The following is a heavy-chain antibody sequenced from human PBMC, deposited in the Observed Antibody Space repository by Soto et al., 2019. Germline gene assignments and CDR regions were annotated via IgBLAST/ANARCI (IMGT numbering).Heavy chain of an antibody. CDR3: ARHKRRNDSSGYYHKVYYYYGMDV. CDR1: GYSFTSYW. V-gene: IGHV5-51*01. D-gene: IGHD3-22*01. CDR2: IYPGDSDT. Sequence: RGESLKISCKGSGYSFTSYWIGWVRQMPGKGLEWMGIIYPGDSDTRYSPSFQGQVTISADKSISTAYLQWSSLKASDTATYYCARHKRRNDSSGYYHKVYYYYGMDVWGQGTTVTVSS. J-gene: IGHJ6*02.